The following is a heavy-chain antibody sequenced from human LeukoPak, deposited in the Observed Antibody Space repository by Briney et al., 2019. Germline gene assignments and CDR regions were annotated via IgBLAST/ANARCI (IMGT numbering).Heavy chain of an antibody. CDR3: AKDNWYDFWSGYSYFDY. V-gene: IGHV3-30*02. Sequence: GGSLRLSCAASGFTLTSYGMHWVRQAPGKGLEWVAFIRYDGSSKHYADSVKGRFTISRDNSKNTLYLQMNSLRAEDTAVYYCAKDNWYDFWSGYSYFDYWGQGTLVTVSS. CDR1: GFTLTSYG. J-gene: IGHJ4*02. D-gene: IGHD3-3*01. CDR2: IRYDGSSK.